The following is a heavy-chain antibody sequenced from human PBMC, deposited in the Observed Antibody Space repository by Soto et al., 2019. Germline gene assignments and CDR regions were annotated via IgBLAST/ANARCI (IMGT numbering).Heavy chain of an antibody. Sequence: KQSQTLSLTCAISGDSVSSNSAAWNWIRQSPSRGLEWLGRTYYRSKWYNDYAVSVKSRITINPDTAKNQFSLQLNSVTPEDTAVYYGAREGYSSSSGVFDYWGQGTLVTVSS. CDR3: AREGYSSSSGVFDY. J-gene: IGHJ4*02. V-gene: IGHV6-1*01. CDR1: GDSVSSNSAA. CDR2: TYYRSKWYN. D-gene: IGHD6-6*01.